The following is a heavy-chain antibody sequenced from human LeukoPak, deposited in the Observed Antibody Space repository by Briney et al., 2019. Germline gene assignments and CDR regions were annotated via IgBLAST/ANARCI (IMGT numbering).Heavy chain of an antibody. CDR2: IRSKAYGGTT. Sequence: PGGSLRLSCTASGFTFGDYAMSWVRQAPGKGLEWVGFIRSKAYGGTTEYAASVKGRFTISRDDSKSIAYLQMNSLKTEDTAVYYCTRTTDNIVATTPHFDYWGQGTLVTVSS. D-gene: IGHD5-12*01. J-gene: IGHJ4*02. V-gene: IGHV3-49*04. CDR1: GFTFGDYA. CDR3: TRTTDNIVATTPHFDY.